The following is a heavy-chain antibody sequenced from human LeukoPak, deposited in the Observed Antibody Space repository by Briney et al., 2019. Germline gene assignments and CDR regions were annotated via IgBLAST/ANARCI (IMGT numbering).Heavy chain of an antibody. CDR3: ARDRVRGNSNPYFDY. Sequence: SETLSLTCTVSGGSVSSGTYYWSWIRQPPGKGLEWIGYIYYSGTTNYNPSLKSRVTISVDTSKNQFSQKLSSVTAADTAVYYCARDRVRGNSNPYFDYWGQGTLVTVSS. V-gene: IGHV4-61*01. D-gene: IGHD4-11*01. J-gene: IGHJ4*02. CDR1: GGSVSSGTYY. CDR2: IYYSGTT.